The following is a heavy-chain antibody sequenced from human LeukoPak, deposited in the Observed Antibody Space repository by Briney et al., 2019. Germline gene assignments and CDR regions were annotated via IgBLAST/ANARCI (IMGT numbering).Heavy chain of an antibody. CDR1: GYTFISYG. J-gene: IGHJ4*02. CDR3: ARNTAKVYFEY. D-gene: IGHD5-18*01. Sequence: AASVTVSCKTSGYTFISYGISWVRQAPGQGLEWMGWINSYNGNTNYAQKLQGRVIMTTDTATSTAYMELRSLRSDDTAVYYCARNTAKVYFEYWGQGTLVTVSS. CDR2: INSYNGNT. V-gene: IGHV1-18*01.